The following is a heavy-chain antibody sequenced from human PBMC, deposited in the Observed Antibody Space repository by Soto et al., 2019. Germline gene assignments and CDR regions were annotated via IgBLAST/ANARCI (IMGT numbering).Heavy chain of an antibody. CDR1: GFTFSSYA. D-gene: IGHD3-3*01. CDR3: AKDGAYYDFWSGRPNYYYYGMDV. J-gene: IGHJ6*02. CDR2: ISGSGGST. V-gene: IGHV3-23*01. Sequence: GGSLRLSCAASGFTFSSYAMSWVRQAPGKGLEWVSAISGSGGSTYYADSVKGRFTISRDNSKNTLYLQMNSLRAEDTAVYYCAKDGAYYDFWSGRPNYYYYGMDVWGQGTTVTVSS.